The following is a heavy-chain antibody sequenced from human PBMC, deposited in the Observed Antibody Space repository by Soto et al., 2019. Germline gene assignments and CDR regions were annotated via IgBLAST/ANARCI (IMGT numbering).Heavy chain of an antibody. V-gene: IGHV1-69*13. J-gene: IGHJ4*02. D-gene: IGHD1-20*01. CDR2: IIPIFGTA. Sequence: SVKVSCKASGGTFSSYAISWVRQAPGQGLEWMGGIIPIFGTANYAQKFQGRVTITADESTSTAYMELSSLRSEDTAVYYCAREAGITGTSLDYWGQGTLVTVSS. CDR1: GGTFSSYA. CDR3: AREAGITGTSLDY.